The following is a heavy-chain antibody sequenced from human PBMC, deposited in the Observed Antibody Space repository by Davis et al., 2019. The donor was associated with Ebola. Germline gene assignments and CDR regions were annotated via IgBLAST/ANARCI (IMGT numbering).Heavy chain of an antibody. CDR3: ARVKFWSGYPKPNFDY. D-gene: IGHD3-3*01. J-gene: IGHJ4*02. Sequence: ASVKVSCKASGYTFTSYYMHWVRQAPGQGLEWMGIINPSGGSTSYAQKLQGRVTMTTDTSTSTAYMELRSLRSDDTAVYYCARVKFWSGYPKPNFDYWGQGTLVTVSS. CDR1: GYTFTSYY. V-gene: IGHV1-46*01. CDR2: INPSGGST.